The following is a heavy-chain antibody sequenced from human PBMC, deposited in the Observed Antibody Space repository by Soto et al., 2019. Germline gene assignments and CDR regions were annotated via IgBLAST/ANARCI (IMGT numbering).Heavy chain of an antibody. J-gene: IGHJ4*02. V-gene: IGHV4-30-2*01. CDR1: GDSISSGGYS. CDR3: ARGRLLPAVNFDY. CDR2: IYHSGSA. D-gene: IGHD2-2*01. Sequence: SETLSLTCAVSGDSISSGGYSWSWIRRPPGKGLEWIGYIYHSGSASYNPSLKRRVTISVDGSKNHFTLQLTSVTAAATAVYYYARGRLLPAVNFDYWGQGAQVTVSS.